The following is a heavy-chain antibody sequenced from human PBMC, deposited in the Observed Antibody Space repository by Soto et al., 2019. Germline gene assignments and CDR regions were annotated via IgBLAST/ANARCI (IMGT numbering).Heavy chain of an antibody. CDR2: INTYNGNR. J-gene: IGHJ4*02. CDR3: ARDRLRGYDSSGFYS. CDR1: GYSFSSYG. D-gene: IGHD3-22*01. V-gene: IGHV1-18*01. Sequence: ASVKVSCKASGYSFSSYGINWVRQAPGQGLEWMGWINTYNGNRNYAQKFEDRVTMTTATSTNTVYMELRSLKSDDTAIYYCARDRLRGYDSSGFYSWGQGILVTVS.